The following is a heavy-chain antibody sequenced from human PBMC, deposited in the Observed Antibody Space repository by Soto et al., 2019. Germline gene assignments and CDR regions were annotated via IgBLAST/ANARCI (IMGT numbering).Heavy chain of an antibody. CDR3: ARDGPSMVRGVAHYYYYGMDV. Sequence: QVQLVQSGAEVKKPGSSVKVSCRASGGTFSSYAISWVRQAPGQGLEWMGGIIPIFGTANYAQKFQGRVTITADKSTSTAYMELSSLRSEDTAVYYCARDGPSMVRGVAHYYYYGMDVWGQGTTVTVSS. CDR2: IIPIFGTA. J-gene: IGHJ6*02. V-gene: IGHV1-69*06. D-gene: IGHD3-10*01. CDR1: GGTFSSYA.